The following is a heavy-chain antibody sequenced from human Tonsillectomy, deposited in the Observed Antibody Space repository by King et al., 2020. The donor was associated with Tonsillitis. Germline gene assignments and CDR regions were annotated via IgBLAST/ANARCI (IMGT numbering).Heavy chain of an antibody. CDR2: IYPGDSDT. Sequence: VQLVESGAEVKKPGESLKISCKGSGYSFTRFWIGWVRQMPGKGLEWMGIIYPGDSDTRYSPSFQGQVTISADKSVSTAYLQWSSLKASDTATYYCARNGRTRTGGLVYTIPQAWYLDPGGRGTLVTVSS. D-gene: IGHD3-16*01. V-gene: IGHV5-51*03. CDR3: ARNGRTRTGGLVYTIPQAWYLDP. J-gene: IGHJ2*01. CDR1: GYSFTRFW.